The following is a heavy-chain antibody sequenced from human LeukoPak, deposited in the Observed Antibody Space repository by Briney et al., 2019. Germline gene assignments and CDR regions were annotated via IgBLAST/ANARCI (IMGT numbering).Heavy chain of an antibody. CDR2: INHSGST. D-gene: IGHD3-22*01. Sequence: PSETLSLTCAVYGGSFSGYYWSWIRQPPGKGLEWIGEINHSGSTNYNPSLKSRVTISVDTSKNQFSLKLSSVTAADTAVYYCARLSYYYDSSGYYYSNWFDPWGQGTLVTVSS. J-gene: IGHJ5*02. CDR1: GGSFSGYY. CDR3: ARLSYYYDSSGYYYSNWFDP. V-gene: IGHV4-34*01.